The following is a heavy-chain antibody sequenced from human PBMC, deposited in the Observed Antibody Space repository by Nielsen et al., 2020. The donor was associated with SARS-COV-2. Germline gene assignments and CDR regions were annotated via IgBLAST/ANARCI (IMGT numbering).Heavy chain of an antibody. V-gene: IGHV5-10-1*01. CDR1: GYTFTNSW. D-gene: IGHD1-1*01. J-gene: IGHJ3*02. Sequence: GESLKISCQGSGYTFTNSWITWMRQMPGKGLEWLGRIDPRDSYTNYSPSFQGHVTISVDKSTSTAYLQWSSLKASDTAMYYCGRHLSVVHKGLEIWGQGTMVTVSS. CDR2: IDPRDSYT. CDR3: GRHLSVVHKGLEI.